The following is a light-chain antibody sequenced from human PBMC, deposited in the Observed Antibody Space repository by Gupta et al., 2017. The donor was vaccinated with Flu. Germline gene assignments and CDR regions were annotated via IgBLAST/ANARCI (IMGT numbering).Light chain of an antibody. V-gene: IGKV3-15*01. CDR1: QSVSSN. J-gene: IGKJ1*01. CDR2: GAS. Sequence: IVMTQSPATLSVSPGERATLSCRASQSVSSNLAWYQQKPGQAPRLLIYGASTRATGIPARFSGSGSGTEFTLTISSLQSEDLAVYYCQQDNNCPWTFGQGTKVEIK. CDR3: QQDNNCPWT.